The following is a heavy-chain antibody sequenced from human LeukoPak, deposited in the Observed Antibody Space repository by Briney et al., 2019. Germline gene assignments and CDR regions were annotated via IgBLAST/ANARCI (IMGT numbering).Heavy chain of an antibody. Sequence: PSQTLSLTCTVSGGSISSGDYYWSWIRQPPGKGLEWIGYIYYSGSTYYNPSLKSRVTISVDTSKNQFSLKLSSVTAADTAVYYCARGRRRVPWSMDVWGKGTTVTVSS. CDR3: ARGRRRVPWSMDV. V-gene: IGHV4-30-4*01. D-gene: IGHD1-1*01. CDR1: GGSISSGDYY. J-gene: IGHJ6*04. CDR2: IYYSGST.